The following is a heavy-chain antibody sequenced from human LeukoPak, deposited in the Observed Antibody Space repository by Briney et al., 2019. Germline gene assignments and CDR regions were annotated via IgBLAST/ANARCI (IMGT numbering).Heavy chain of an antibody. Sequence: SETLSLTCTVSGASVSSGSYYWSWIRQPPGKGLEWIGYIYYSGSTNYNPSLKSRVTISVDTSKNQFSLKLSSVTAADTAVYYCARDRVAVAGKVHWFDPWGQGTLVTVSS. CDR1: GASVSSGSYY. CDR2: IYYSGST. J-gene: IGHJ5*02. V-gene: IGHV4-61*01. CDR3: ARDRVAVAGKVHWFDP. D-gene: IGHD6-19*01.